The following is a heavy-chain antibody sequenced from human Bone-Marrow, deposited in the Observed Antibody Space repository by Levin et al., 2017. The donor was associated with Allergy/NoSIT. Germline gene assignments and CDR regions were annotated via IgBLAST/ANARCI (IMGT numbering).Heavy chain of an antibody. CDR3: AREIVGAAGGHYYYGLDV. CDR2: IGTGADT. Sequence: RTGGSLRLSCAASGFTFSSYDFHWVRQTTGKGLEWVSAIGTGADTYYLASVEGRFTISRDNAKNSLYLQMNSLRAGDTAVYYCAREIVGAAGGHYYYGLDVWGQGTTVTVSS. CDR1: GFTFSSYD. D-gene: IGHD1-26*01. V-gene: IGHV3-13*01. J-gene: IGHJ6*02.